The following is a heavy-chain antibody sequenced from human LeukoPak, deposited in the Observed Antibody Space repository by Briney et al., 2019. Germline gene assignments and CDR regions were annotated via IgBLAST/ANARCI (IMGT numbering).Heavy chain of an antibody. V-gene: IGHV3-23*01. D-gene: IGHD2-2*01. CDR3: AKDLRVIVVTYYMDV. Sequence: GGSLRLSCAASGFTFSTYAMSWVRQAPGRGLEWVSAISGSAGSTYYADSVKGRFTISRDNSKNTLYLQMNSLRAEDTAAYYCAKDLRVIVVTYYMDVWGKGTTVTVSS. J-gene: IGHJ6*03. CDR2: ISGSAGST. CDR1: GFTFSTYA.